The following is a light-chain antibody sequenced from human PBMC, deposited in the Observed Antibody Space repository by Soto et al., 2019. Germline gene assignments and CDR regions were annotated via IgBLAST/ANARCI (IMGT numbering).Light chain of an antibody. Sequence: DIQMTQSPSSLSASVGDRVTITCRASPSISTYLNWYHQKPGKAPKLLIYAASSLQSGVPSRFSGSGSGIDFALTISSLQPEDFATYYCQQTYNTPWTFGQGTKVEIE. J-gene: IGKJ1*01. CDR1: PSISTY. V-gene: IGKV1-39*01. CDR3: QQTYNTPWT. CDR2: AAS.